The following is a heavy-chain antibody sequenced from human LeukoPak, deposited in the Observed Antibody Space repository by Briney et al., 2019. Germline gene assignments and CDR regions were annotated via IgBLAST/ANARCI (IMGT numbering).Heavy chain of an antibody. D-gene: IGHD5-18*01. Sequence: PGGSLRLSCAASRFTFSSYWMHWVRQAPGKGLVWVSRINSDGSSTSYADSVKGRFTISRDNAKNTLYLEMNNLRAEDTAVYYCARGGRYSYDPVDYWGQGTLVTVSS. CDR2: INSDGSST. J-gene: IGHJ4*02. CDR3: ARGGRYSYDPVDY. CDR1: RFTFSSYW. V-gene: IGHV3-74*01.